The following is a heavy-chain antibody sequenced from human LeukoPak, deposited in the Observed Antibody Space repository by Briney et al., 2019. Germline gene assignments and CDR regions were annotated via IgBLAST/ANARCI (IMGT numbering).Heavy chain of an antibody. CDR2: SYYSGST. J-gene: IGHJ4*02. CDR1: GGSISSSSYY. Sequence: SETLSLTCTVSGGSISSSSYYWGWIRQPPGKGLEWIGSSYYSGSTYYNPSLKSRVTISVDTSKNQFSLKLSSVSAADTAVYYCARGVVGVGGSYHNFDYWGQGTLVTVSS. CDR3: ARGVVGVGGSYHNFDY. D-gene: IGHD1-26*01. V-gene: IGHV4-39*01.